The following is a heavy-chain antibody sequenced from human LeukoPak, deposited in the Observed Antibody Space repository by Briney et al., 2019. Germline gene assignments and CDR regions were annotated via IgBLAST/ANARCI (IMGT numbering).Heavy chain of an antibody. CDR3: AKDLRPDGVNDLDH. J-gene: IGHJ4*02. CDR2: IIASGSPT. D-gene: IGHD5/OR15-5a*01. CDR1: GFTFNTYT. V-gene: IGHV3-23*01. Sequence: GGSLRLSCAASGFTFNTYTMNWVRQAPGKGLEWVVIIIASGSPTYYADSVEGRFTISRDNSKNTLYLQMNSLRVEDTAVYYCAKDLRPDGVNDLDHWGQGTLVTVSS.